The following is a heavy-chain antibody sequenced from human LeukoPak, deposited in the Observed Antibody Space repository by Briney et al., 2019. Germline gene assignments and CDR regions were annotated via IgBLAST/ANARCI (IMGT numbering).Heavy chain of an antibody. CDR1: GGSISSYY. CDR3: ARHQGSQADYYYYGMDV. D-gene: IGHD6-19*01. J-gene: IGHJ6*02. V-gene: IGHV4-59*08. CDR2: IYYSGST. Sequence: SETLSLTCTVSGGSISSYYWSWIRQPPGKGLEWIGYIYYSGSTNYNPSLKSRVTISVDTSKNQFSLKLSSVTAADTAVYYCARHQGSQADYYYYGMDVWGQGTTVTVSS.